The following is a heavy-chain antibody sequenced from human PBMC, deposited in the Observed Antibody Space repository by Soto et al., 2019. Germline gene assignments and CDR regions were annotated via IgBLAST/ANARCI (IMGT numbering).Heavy chain of an antibody. D-gene: IGHD2-15*01. CDR1: GYTFTGYY. CDR2: INPNSGGT. V-gene: IGHV1-2*04. J-gene: IGHJ4*02. CDR3: TAGGNFDY. Sequence: ASVKVSCKASGYTFTGYYMHWVRQAPGQGLEWMGWINPNSGGTNYAQKFQGWVTMTRDTSISTAYMELSSLKTEDTAVYYCTAGGNFDYWGQGTLVTVSS.